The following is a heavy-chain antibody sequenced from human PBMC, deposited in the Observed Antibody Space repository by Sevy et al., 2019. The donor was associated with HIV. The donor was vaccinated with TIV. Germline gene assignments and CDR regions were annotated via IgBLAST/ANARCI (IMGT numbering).Heavy chain of an antibody. CDR2: IWYEGINK. CDR3: ARWGNSSGIDY. CDR1: GFYYG. V-gene: IGHV3-33*01. Sequence: GGSLRLSCTASGFYYGINWVRQAPGKGLEWGALIWYEGINKDYADSVKGRFTISRDNSKNTVFLQMNSLRAEDTGMYYCARWGNSSGIDYWGQGTLVTVSS. D-gene: IGHD3-22*01. J-gene: IGHJ4*02.